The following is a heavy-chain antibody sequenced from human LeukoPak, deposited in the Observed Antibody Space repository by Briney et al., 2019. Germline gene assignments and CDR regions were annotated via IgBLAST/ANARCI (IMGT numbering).Heavy chain of an antibody. CDR3: ARMVSSSHFDY. D-gene: IGHD6-6*01. V-gene: IGHV4-59*01. Sequence: SETLSLTCTVSGGSISSYYWSWIRQPPGKGLEWIGYIYYSGSTNYNPSLKSRVTISVDTSKNQFSLKLSSVIAADTAVYYCARMVSSSHFDYWGQGTLVTVSS. CDR2: IYYSGST. CDR1: GGSISSYY. J-gene: IGHJ4*02.